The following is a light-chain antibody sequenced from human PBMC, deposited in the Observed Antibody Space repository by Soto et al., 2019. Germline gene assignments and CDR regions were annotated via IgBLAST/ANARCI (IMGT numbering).Light chain of an antibody. J-gene: IGKJ1*01. CDR1: QSISSW. Sequence: DIQMTQSPSTLSASVGDRVTIACRASQSISSWLAWYQQKPGKAPKLLIYEVSTLESGVPSRFSGGGSGTEFTLTISSLQPDDFATYYCQQYNNYPWTFGQGTKVDIK. CDR2: EVS. V-gene: IGKV1-5*03. CDR3: QQYNNYPWT.